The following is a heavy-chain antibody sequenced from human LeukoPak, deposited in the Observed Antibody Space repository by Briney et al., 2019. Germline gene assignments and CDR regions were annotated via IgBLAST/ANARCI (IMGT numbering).Heavy chain of an antibody. CDR2: ISYDGSNK. D-gene: IGHD5-18*01. V-gene: IGHV3-30*04. CDR1: GLTFSSYA. CDR3: ARDPRDTYYFDY. J-gene: IGHJ4*02. Sequence: GGSLRLSCAASGLTFSSYAMHWVRQAPGKGLEWVAVISYDGSNKYYADSVKGRFTISRDNSKNTLYLQMNSLRAEDTAVYYCARDPRDTYYFDYWGQGTLVTVSS.